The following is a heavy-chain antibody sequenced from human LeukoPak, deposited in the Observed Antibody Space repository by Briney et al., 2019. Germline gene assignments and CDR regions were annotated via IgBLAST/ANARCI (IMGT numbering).Heavy chain of an antibody. CDR2: ISSSGTYT. CDR3: ENARFEMVAATLHDVFDI. D-gene: IGHD2-15*01. J-gene: IGHJ3*02. V-gene: IGHV3-21*04. CDR1: GFTFYTYS. Sequence: PGGSLRLSCAASGFTFYTYSMNWVRQAPGKGLEWVSSISSSGTYTYYADSVKGRFTISRDNAKNSLYLQMSSLTAEDTAVYYCENARFEMVAATLHDVFDIGGKGKMVTFS.